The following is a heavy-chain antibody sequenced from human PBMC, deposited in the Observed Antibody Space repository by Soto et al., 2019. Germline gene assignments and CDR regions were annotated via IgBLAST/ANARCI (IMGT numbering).Heavy chain of an antibody. Sequence: SETLSLTCNVSGGSIDRSNYYWDWLRQPPGKGLEWIGYIYHSGSTNYNPSLESRVTMSVDTSKNQFSLKLSSMTAADTAVYYCALRSMAVVPEYWGQGTLVTVSS. CDR2: IYHSGST. J-gene: IGHJ4*02. V-gene: IGHV4-61*05. CDR3: ALRSMAVVPEY. CDR1: GGSIDRSNYY. D-gene: IGHD3-22*01.